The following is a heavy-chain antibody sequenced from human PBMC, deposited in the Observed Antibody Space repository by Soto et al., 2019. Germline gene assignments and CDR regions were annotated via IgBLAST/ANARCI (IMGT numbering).Heavy chain of an antibody. CDR1: GYTFTSYG. CDR3: ARGRYGDY. CDR2: ISAHNGNT. V-gene: IGHV1-18*01. Sequence: QVNLVQSGAEVKKPGASVKVSCKASGYTFTSYGITWVRQAPGQGLEWMGWISAHNGNTDYAQKLQGRVIVTRDTSTSTAYRELRSLISDDTAVYYFARGRYGDYWGQGALVTVSS. J-gene: IGHJ4*02. D-gene: IGHD1-1*01.